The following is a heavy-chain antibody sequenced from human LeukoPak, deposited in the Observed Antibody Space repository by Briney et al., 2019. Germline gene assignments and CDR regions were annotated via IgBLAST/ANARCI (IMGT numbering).Heavy chain of an antibody. Sequence: GGSLRLSCAASGFTFSSYAMHWVRRAPGKGLEWVAVISYDGSNKYYADSVKGRFTISRDNSKNTLYLQMNSLRAEDTAVYYCARDPRMGRGVTFNWFDPWGQGTLVNVSS. CDR3: ARDPRMGRGVTFNWFDP. CDR1: GFTFSSYA. D-gene: IGHD3-10*01. J-gene: IGHJ5*02. CDR2: ISYDGSNK. V-gene: IGHV3-30-3*01.